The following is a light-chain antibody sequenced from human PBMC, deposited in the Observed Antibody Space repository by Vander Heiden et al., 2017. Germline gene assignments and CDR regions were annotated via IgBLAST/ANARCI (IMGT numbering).Light chain of an antibody. CDR3: QTWGTGHVV. CDR2: LNSDGSH. J-gene: IGLJ2*01. V-gene: IGLV4-69*01. Sequence: QLVLTQSPSASASLGASVKLTCTLSSGHSSYAIAWHQQQPEKGPRYLMKLNSDGSHSKGDGIPDRFSGSSFGAERYLTISSLQSEDEADYYCQTWGTGHVVFGGGTKLTVL. CDR1: SGHSSYA.